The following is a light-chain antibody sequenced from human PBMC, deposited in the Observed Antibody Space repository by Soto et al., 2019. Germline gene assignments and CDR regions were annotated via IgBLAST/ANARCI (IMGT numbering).Light chain of an antibody. Sequence: EIVLTQSPGTLYLSPGERATLSSRASQSVSSSYLAWYQQKPGQAPTVLIYGASSRATGIPDTFSGSGSGTDFTLTISRLEPEDFAVYYCQQYGTSPPGTFGQGTKVDNK. J-gene: IGKJ1*01. V-gene: IGKV3-20*01. CDR2: GAS. CDR3: QQYGTSPPGT. CDR1: QSVSSSY.